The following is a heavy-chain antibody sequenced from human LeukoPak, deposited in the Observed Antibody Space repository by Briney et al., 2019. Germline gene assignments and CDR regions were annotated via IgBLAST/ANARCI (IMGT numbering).Heavy chain of an antibody. J-gene: IGHJ6*02. CDR3: ARDQDSSGFGYYGMDV. CDR2: ISYDGSNK. Sequence: GGSLRLSCAASGFTFSSYAMHWVRQAPGKGLEWVAVISYDGSNKYYADSVKGRFTISRDNSKNTLYPQMNSLRAEDTAVYYCARDQDSSGFGYYGMDVWGQGTTVTVSS. CDR1: GFTFSSYA. V-gene: IGHV3-30*04. D-gene: IGHD3-22*01.